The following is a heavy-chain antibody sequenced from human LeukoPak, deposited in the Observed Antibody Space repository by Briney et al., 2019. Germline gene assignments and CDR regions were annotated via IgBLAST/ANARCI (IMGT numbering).Heavy chain of an antibody. CDR1: GFTFSIYG. Sequence: GGSLRLSCAASGFTFSIYGMNWVRQAPRKGLEWVSAISGTGASIHYADSVKGRFTISRDNSKNTLYLQIHTLRAEDTAIYYGAKGHGDWAGNYFDYWGQGTLVSVSS. J-gene: IGHJ4*02. D-gene: IGHD4-17*01. V-gene: IGHV3-23*01. CDR3: AKGHGDWAGNYFDY. CDR2: ISGTGASI.